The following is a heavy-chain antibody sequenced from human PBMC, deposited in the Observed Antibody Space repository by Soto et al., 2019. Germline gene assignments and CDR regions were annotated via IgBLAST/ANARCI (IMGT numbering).Heavy chain of an antibody. V-gene: IGHV4-31*03. CDR2: IYYSGST. CDR3: ARLRIRGYSYGS. Sequence: QVQLQESGPGLVKPSQTLSLTCTVSGGSISSGGYYWSWIRQHPGKGLEWIGYIYYSGSTYYNPSIKSRVTISVDTSKNQFSRKLSSVTAADTAVYYCARLRIRGYSYGSWGQGTLVTVSS. D-gene: IGHD5-18*01. CDR1: GGSISSGGYY. J-gene: IGHJ5*02.